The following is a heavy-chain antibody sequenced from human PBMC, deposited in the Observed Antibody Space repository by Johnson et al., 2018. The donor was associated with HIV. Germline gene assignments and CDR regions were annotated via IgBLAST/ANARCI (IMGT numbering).Heavy chain of an antibody. V-gene: IGHV3-74*01. D-gene: IGHD1-26*01. CDR3: ARVRGGRENAFDI. J-gene: IGHJ3*02. Sequence: VQLVESGGGLVHPGGSLRLSCAASGFTFSNYWMHWVRQAPGKGLVWVSRVNSDGSSLRSADSVKGRFTISRDNSKNTLYLQMNSPRVEDTALYYCARVRGGRENAFDIWGQGTMVTVSS. CDR1: GFTFSNYW. CDR2: VNSDGSSL.